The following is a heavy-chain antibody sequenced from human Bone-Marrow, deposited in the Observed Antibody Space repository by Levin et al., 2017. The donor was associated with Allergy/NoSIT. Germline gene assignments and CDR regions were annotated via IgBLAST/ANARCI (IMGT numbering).Heavy chain of an antibody. CDR3: ARISEGGTAGRGDLFDY. CDR2: IFPGDSDT. J-gene: IGHJ4*02. D-gene: IGHD1-26*01. V-gene: IGHV5-51*01. CDR1: GYNFATYW. Sequence: TCEGFGYNFATYWIGWVRQMPGKGPEDMGIIFPGDSDTRYNPSFQGHVTISADKSISTAYLQWSSLKASDTAIYYCARISEGGTAGRGDLFDYWGQGTLVTVSS.